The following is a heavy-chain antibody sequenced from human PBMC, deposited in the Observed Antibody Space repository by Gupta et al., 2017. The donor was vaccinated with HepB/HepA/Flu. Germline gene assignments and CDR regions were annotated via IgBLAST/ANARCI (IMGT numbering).Heavy chain of an antibody. CDR2: ISISGRTA. CDR1: GFTFSHYG. J-gene: IGHJ4*02. Sequence: EVQLVESGGGLVQPGGSLRLSCAASGFTFSHYGIHWVRQAPGKALEYFSAISISGRTAYYADSVKGRFTISRDNSKNTVYLQMDYLRREDTAVYYCARNPGVTGTYFDYWGQGVLVTVS. CDR3: ARNPGVTGTYFDY. V-gene: IGHV3-64*07. D-gene: IGHD2-8*02.